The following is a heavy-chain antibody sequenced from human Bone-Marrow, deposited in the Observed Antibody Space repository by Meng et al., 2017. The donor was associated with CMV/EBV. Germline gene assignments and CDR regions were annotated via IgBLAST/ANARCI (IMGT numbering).Heavy chain of an antibody. CDR1: GFSLSTSGVG. D-gene: IGHD4-17*01. CDR2: IYWDDDK. J-gene: IGHJ4*02. V-gene: IGHV2-5*02. CDR3: AHKAVTGTVFDS. Sequence: CTFSGFSLSTSGVGVGWIRQPPGKALEWLALIYWDDDKRYSPSLKSRLTITKDTSKNQVVLTMTNMDPVDTGTYYCAHKAVTGTVFDSWGQGTLVTVSS.